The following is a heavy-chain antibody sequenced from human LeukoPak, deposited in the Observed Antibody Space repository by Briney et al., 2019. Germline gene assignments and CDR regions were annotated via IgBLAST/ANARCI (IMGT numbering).Heavy chain of an antibody. V-gene: IGHV4-34*01. Sequence: SETLSLTCAVYGGSFSGYYWSWIRQPPGKGLEWIGEINHSGSTNYNPSLKSRVTISVDTSKNQLSLKLSSVTAADTAVYYCARDGGAFYGDKKRTFDYWGQGTLVTVSS. CDR1: GGSFSGYY. CDR2: INHSGST. D-gene: IGHD4-17*01. CDR3: ARDGGAFYGDKKRTFDY. J-gene: IGHJ4*02.